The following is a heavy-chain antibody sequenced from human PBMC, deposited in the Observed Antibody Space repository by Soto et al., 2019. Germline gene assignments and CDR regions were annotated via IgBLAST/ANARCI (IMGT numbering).Heavy chain of an antibody. V-gene: IGHV3-30-3*01. Sequence: QVQLVESGGGVVQPGRSLRLSCAASGFILSRYAMHWVRQAPGKGLEWVALISDDGSTKYYADSVKGRFTISRDNSKNTLYLQMNSLSAEDTAVYYCTRADLTVTLSVFDPWGQGTLVTVSS. J-gene: IGHJ5*02. CDR3: TRADLTVTLSVFDP. CDR1: GFILSRYA. CDR2: ISDDGSTK. D-gene: IGHD4-17*01.